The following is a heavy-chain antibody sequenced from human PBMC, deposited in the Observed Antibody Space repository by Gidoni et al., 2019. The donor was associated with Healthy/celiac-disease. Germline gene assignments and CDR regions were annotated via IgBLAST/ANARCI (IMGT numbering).Heavy chain of an antibody. Sequence: QVQLQQWGAGLLKPSETLSLTCAVYGGSFSGYYWSWIRQPPGKGLEWIGEINHSGSSNCNPSLKSRVTISVDTSKNQFSLKLSSVTAADTAVYYCASLWLGSNWFDPWGQGTLVTVSS. V-gene: IGHV4-34*01. J-gene: IGHJ5*02. CDR1: GGSFSGYY. CDR3: ASLWLGSNWFDP. D-gene: IGHD3-10*01. CDR2: INHSGSS.